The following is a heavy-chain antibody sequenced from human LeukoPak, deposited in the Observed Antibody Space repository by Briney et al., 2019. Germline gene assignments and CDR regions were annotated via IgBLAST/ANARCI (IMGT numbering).Heavy chain of an antibody. CDR2: ISTSSSTM. CDR3: ARSAGYFYDSSGYPGNFDY. Sequence: GGSLRLSCAASGFTFSNYAMSWVRQAPGKGLEWVSYISTSSSTMYYAGSVKGRFTISRDNAKNSLYLQMNSLKAEDTAVYYCARSAGYFYDSSGYPGNFDYWGQGTLVTVSS. D-gene: IGHD3-22*01. V-gene: IGHV3-48*04. CDR1: GFTFSNYA. J-gene: IGHJ4*02.